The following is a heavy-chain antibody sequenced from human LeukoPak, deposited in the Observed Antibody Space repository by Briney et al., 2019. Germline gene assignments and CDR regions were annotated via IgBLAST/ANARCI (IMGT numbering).Heavy chain of an antibody. J-gene: IGHJ4*02. V-gene: IGHV4-59*08. CDR1: GGSISSYY. CDR2: IYYSGST. CDR3: ARHTGSSPIVDPFDY. D-gene: IGHD3-10*01. Sequence: SETLSLTCTVSGGSISSYYWSWIRQPPGKGLEWIGYIYYSGSTYYNPSLKSRVTISVDTSKNQFSLKLSSVTAADTAVYYCARHTGSSPIVDPFDYWGQGTLVTVSS.